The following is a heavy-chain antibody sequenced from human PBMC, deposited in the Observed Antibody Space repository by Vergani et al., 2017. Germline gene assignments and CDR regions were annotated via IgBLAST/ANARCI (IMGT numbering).Heavy chain of an antibody. Sequence: QLQLQESGSGLVKPSQTLSLTCAVSGGSISSGGYSWSWIRQPPGKGLVWIGYIYHSGSTYYNPSLKSRVTISVDRSKKQFSLKLSSVIAADTAVYYCARDDVPGGGACDIWGQGTMVT. CDR1: GGSISSGGYS. CDR3: ARDDVPGGGACDI. CDR2: IYHSGST. J-gene: IGHJ3*02. D-gene: IGHD1-14*01. V-gene: IGHV4-30-2*01.